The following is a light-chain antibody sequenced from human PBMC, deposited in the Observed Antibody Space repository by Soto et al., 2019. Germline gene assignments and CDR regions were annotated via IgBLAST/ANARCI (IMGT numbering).Light chain of an antibody. CDR2: YDS. Sequence: SYELTQPPSVSVAPGKTARITCGGNNIGSKSVHWYQQKPGQAPVLVIYYDSDRPSGIPERFSGSNSGNTATLTISRVEAGDVADYYCQVWDSSSDRYVFGTGTKLTVL. V-gene: IGLV3-21*04. CDR1: NIGSKS. CDR3: QVWDSSSDRYV. J-gene: IGLJ1*01.